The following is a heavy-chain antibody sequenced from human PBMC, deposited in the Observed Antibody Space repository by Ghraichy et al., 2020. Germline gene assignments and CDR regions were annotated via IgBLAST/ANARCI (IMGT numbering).Heavy chain of an antibody. CDR3: ARGGGGLYGVRFHY. D-gene: IGHD4-17*01. CDR1: GYSFTTYA. CDR2: INAGNGNI. V-gene: IGHV1-3*01. J-gene: IGHJ4*02. Sequence: ASVKVSCRASGYSFTTYAIHWVRQAPGQRPEWMGWINAGNGNIKYSGKFQGRVAITSDTSASTVYMELSGLTSEDTAVYFCARGGGGLYGVRFHYWGQGTLVTVSS.